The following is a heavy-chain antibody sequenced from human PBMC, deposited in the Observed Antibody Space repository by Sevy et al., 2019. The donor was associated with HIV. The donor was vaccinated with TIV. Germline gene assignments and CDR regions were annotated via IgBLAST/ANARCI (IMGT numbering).Heavy chain of an antibody. CDR3: AGDFTIVEVVSGIDD. CDR2: ISDDSRYI. J-gene: IGHJ4*02. CDR1: GFTFRTYS. Sequence: GGSLRLSCAASGFTFRTYSMNWVRQAPGKGLEWLSSISDDSRYIYYSDSVKGRFTVSRAKAKNLLYLQMNNLRVEDTAIYDGAGDFTIVEVVSGIDDWGQGNLVTVSS. V-gene: IGHV3-21*04. D-gene: IGHD3-3*01.